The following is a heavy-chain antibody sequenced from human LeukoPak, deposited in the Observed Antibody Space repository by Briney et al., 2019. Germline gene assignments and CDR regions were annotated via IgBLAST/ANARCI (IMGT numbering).Heavy chain of an antibody. CDR1: VGSIDNGDYY. V-gene: IGHV4-30-4*01. D-gene: IGHD5-24*01. J-gene: IGHJ4*02. CDR2: IYFTGTA. CDR3: ARGNGYNLGTFDY. Sequence: SETLSLTCTVSVGSIDNGDYYWSWIRQPRGKGLEWIAYIYFTGTAYYSPSLKSRVFISIDTSTSQFSLRVTSVTAADTAIYYCARGNGYNLGTFDYWGQGALVTVSS.